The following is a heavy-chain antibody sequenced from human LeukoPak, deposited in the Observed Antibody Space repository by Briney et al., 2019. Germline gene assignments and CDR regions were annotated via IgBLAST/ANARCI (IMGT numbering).Heavy chain of an antibody. Sequence: GGSLRLSCAASGFTFSSYAMHWVRQAPGKGLEWVAVISYDGSNKYYADSVKGRFTISRDNSKNTLYLQMNSLRAEDTAVYYCAKASWFDPWGQGTLVTVSS. CDR3: AKASWFDP. CDR2: ISYDGSNK. V-gene: IGHV3-30*07. J-gene: IGHJ5*02. CDR1: GFTFSSYA.